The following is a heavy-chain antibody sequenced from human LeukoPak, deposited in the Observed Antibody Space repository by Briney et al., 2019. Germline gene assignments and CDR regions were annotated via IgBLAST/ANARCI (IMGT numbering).Heavy chain of an antibody. V-gene: IGHV4-39*07. CDR3: ARDHRYYDVLTGYHYIDY. J-gene: IGHJ4*02. D-gene: IGHD3-9*01. CDR1: GGSISSSRYY. Sequence: SETLSLTCTVSGGSISSSRYYWGWIRQPPGKGLEWIGYIYYSGSTNYNPSLKSRVTISVDTSKNQFSLKLSSVTAADTAVYYCARDHRYYDVLTGYHYIDYWGQGTLVTVSS. CDR2: IYYSGST.